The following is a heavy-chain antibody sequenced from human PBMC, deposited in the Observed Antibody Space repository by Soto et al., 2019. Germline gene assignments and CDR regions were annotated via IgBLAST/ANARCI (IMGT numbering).Heavy chain of an antibody. Sequence: QITLKESGPTLVKPTQPLTLTGTFSVFSRSTSGEGVGWIRQPPGKALEWLALIYWDDDTRYTPSLKSRLTITKDTSKNQVVITMTNMDPMDTATYYCAHVARDFDYWGNGTLVTVS. V-gene: IGHV2-5*02. CDR1: VFSRSTSGEG. J-gene: IGHJ4*01. CDR3: AHVARDFDY. D-gene: IGHD5-12*01. CDR2: IYWDDDT.